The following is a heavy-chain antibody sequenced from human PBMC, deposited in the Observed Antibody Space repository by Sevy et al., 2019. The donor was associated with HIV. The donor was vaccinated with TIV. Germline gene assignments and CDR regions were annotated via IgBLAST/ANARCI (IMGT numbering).Heavy chain of an antibody. CDR2: INGGGGST. V-gene: IGHV3-23*01. CDR1: GFRFSAFG. D-gene: IGHD3-3*01. J-gene: IGHJ5*02. CDR3: AKGPYYDFWSHNYNNWFDP. Sequence: GGSLRLSCVASGFRFSAFGMAWVRQAAGEGLEWVSGINGGGGSTYYRNSVKGRFTVSRDNSKNTVYLQMNSLRADDTAVYYCAKGPYYDFWSHNYNNWFDPWGQGTLVTVSS.